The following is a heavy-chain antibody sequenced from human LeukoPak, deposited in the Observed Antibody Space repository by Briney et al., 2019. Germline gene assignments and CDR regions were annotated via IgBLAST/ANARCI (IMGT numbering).Heavy chain of an antibody. V-gene: IGHV3-30*01. CDR3: ARDGVVTMVRGALYYYYYMDV. CDR1: GFTFSSYA. D-gene: IGHD3-10*01. J-gene: IGHJ6*03. CDR2: ISYDGSNK. Sequence: GRSLRLSCAASGFTFSSYAMHWVRQAPGKGLEWVAVISYDGSNKYYADSVKGRFTISRDNSKNTLYLQMNSLRAEGTAVYYCARDGVVTMVRGALYYYYYMDVWGKGTTVTVSS.